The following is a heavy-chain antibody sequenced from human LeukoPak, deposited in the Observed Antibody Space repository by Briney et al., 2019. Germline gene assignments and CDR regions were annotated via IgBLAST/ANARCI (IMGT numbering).Heavy chain of an antibody. J-gene: IGHJ4*02. Sequence: ASVKVSCKASGYTFTNNAMNWVRQAPGQGLELMGWINTNTGNPTYAQGFTGRFVFSLDTSVSTAYLRISSLKAEDTAVYYCARDNAGNIDYWGQGTLVTVSS. V-gene: IGHV7-4-1*02. D-gene: IGHD2/OR15-2a*01. CDR1: GYTFTNNA. CDR2: INTNTGNP. CDR3: ARDNAGNIDY.